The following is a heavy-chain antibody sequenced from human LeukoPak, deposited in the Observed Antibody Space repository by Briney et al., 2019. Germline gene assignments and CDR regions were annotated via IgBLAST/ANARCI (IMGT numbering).Heavy chain of an antibody. CDR3: AIRIAAAGTPNDY. D-gene: IGHD6-13*01. J-gene: IGHJ4*02. CDR1: GGSFSGYY. V-gene: IGHV4-34*01. Sequence: SETLSLTCAVYGGSFSGYYWSWIRQPPGKGQEWIGEINHSGSTNYNPSLKSRVTISVDTSKNQFSLKLSSVTAADTAVYYCAIRIAAAGTPNDYWGQGTLVTVPS. CDR2: INHSGST.